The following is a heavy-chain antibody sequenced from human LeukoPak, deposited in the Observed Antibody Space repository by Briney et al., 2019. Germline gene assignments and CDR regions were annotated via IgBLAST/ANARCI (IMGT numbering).Heavy chain of an antibody. CDR1: GFTFNNYW. CDR2: IKEDGSER. J-gene: IGHJ4*02. Sequence: HPGGSLRLSCAASGFTFNNYWMSWVRQAPGKGLEWVANIKEDGSERYYVDSVKGRFAISRDSAKNSVYLQMNRLRPEDAAVYYCAKAPVTTCRGAFCYPFDYWGLGTLVTVSS. CDR3: AKAPVTTCRGAFCYPFDY. D-gene: IGHD2-15*01. V-gene: IGHV3-7*03.